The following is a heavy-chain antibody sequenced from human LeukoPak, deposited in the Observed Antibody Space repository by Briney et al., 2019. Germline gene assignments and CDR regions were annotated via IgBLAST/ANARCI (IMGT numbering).Heavy chain of an antibody. Sequence: SETLSLTCTVSGGSISSYYWGWIRQPPGKGLECIGYIYYSGSTHYNPSLKSRVTISVDTSKNQFSLKLSSVTAADTAVYFCARARNYYDSSDYYFEGDAFDIWGQGTMVSVSS. CDR1: GGSISSYY. V-gene: IGHV4-59*01. CDR3: ARARNYYDSSDYYFEGDAFDI. CDR2: IYYSGST. J-gene: IGHJ3*02. D-gene: IGHD3-22*01.